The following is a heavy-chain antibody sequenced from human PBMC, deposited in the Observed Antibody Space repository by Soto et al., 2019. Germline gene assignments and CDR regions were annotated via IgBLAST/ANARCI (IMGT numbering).Heavy chain of an antibody. D-gene: IGHD3-3*01. V-gene: IGHV1-69*13. J-gene: IGHJ4*02. Sequence: SVKVSCKASGGTFSSYAISGVRQAPGQGLEWMGGIIPIFGTANYAQKFQGRVTITADESTSTAYMELSSLRSEDTAVYYCARGGDFWSGYPPYYFDYWGQGTLVTVSS. CDR1: GGTFSSYA. CDR2: IIPIFGTA. CDR3: ARGGDFWSGYPPYYFDY.